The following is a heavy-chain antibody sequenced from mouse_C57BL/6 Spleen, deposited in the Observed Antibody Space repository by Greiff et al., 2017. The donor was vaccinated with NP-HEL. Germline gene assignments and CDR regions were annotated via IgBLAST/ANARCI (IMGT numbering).Heavy chain of an antibody. J-gene: IGHJ3*01. Sequence: QVQLKQPGAELVKPGASVKLSCKASGYTFTSYWMHWVKQRPGRGLEWIGRIDPNSGGTKYNEKFKSKATLTVDKPSSTAYMQLSSLTSEDSAVYYCARERYYGSSPWFAYWGQGTLVTVSA. CDR3: ARERYYGSSPWFAY. CDR2: IDPNSGGT. CDR1: GYTFTSYW. D-gene: IGHD1-1*01. V-gene: IGHV1-72*01.